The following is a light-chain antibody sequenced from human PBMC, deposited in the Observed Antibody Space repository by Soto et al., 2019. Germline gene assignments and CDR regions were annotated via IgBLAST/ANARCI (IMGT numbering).Light chain of an antibody. CDR3: QQYDNSPWT. V-gene: IGKV3-20*01. CDR1: QSVSRSF. Sequence: EIVLTQSPGTLSLSPGERATLSCRASQSVSRSFLAWYQQKPGQAPRLLIYGASSRATGIPDRFSGSGSGTDFTLTISRLEPEDFAVYYCQQYDNSPWTFGQGTKVEMK. CDR2: GAS. J-gene: IGKJ1*01.